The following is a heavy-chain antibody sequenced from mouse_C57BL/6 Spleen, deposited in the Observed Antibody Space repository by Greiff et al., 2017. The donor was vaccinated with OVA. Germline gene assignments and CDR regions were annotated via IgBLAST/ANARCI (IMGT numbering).Heavy chain of an antibody. CDR3: ARGGDYYGSSYWYFDV. CDR1: GYTFTDYY. J-gene: IGHJ1*03. CDR2: INPYNGGT. D-gene: IGHD1-1*01. V-gene: IGHV1-19*01. Sequence: EVQLQQSGPVLVKPGASVKMSCKASGYTFTDYYMNWVKQSHGKSLEWIGVINPYNGGTSYNQKFKGKATLTVDKSSSTAYMELNSLTSEDSAVYYWARGGDYYGSSYWYFDVWGTGTTVTVSS.